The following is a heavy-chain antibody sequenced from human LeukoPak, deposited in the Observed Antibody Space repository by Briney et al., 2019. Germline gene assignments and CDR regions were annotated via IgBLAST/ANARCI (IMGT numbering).Heavy chain of an antibody. D-gene: IGHD3-10*01. CDR3: ARRTTYYYGSGSSFRYYYYMDV. CDR2: ISGSGGST. J-gene: IGHJ6*03. CDR1: GFTFSSYS. Sequence: PGGSLRLSCAASGFTFSSYSMNWVSQAPGKGLEWVSAISGSGGSTYYADSVKGRFTISRDNSKNTLYLQMNSLRAEDTAVYYCARRTTYYYGSGSSFRYYYYMDVWGKGTTVTVSS. V-gene: IGHV3-23*01.